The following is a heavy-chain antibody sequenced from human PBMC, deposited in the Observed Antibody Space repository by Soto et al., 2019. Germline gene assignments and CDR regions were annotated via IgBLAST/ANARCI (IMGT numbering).Heavy chain of an antibody. CDR1: GGSISSYY. J-gene: IGHJ4*02. Sequence: SETLSLTCTVSGGSISSYYWSWIRQPPGKGLEWIGDIYYSGSTNYNPSLKSRVTISVDTSKNQFSLKLSSVTAADTAVYYCARVAPSRDGYNFPDYWGQGTLVTVSS. CDR2: IYYSGST. D-gene: IGHD5-12*01. CDR3: ARVAPSRDGYNFPDY. V-gene: IGHV4-59*01.